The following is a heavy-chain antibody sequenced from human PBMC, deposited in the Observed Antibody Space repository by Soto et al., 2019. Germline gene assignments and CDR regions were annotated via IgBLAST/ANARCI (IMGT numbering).Heavy chain of an antibody. CDR2: INHSGRT. D-gene: IGHD3-3*01. CDR3: AGPFGVVMPNAEYFQH. CDR1: GGSFSGYY. Sequence: QVQLQQWGAGLLKPSETLSLTCAVYGGSFSGYYWSWIRQPPGKGLEWIGEINHSGRTNYNPSLKSRVTISVETSKNQFSLELSSVTAADTAVYYCAGPFGVVMPNAEYFQHWGQGALVTVSS. V-gene: IGHV4-34*01. J-gene: IGHJ1*01.